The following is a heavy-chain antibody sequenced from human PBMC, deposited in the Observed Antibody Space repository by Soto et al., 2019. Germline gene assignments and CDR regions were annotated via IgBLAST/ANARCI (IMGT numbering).Heavy chain of an antibody. V-gene: IGHV4-4*02. CDR1: GGSISSSNW. CDR2: IYHSGST. Sequence: PSETLSLTCAVSGGSISSSNWWSWVRQPPGKGLEWIGEIYHSGSTNYSPSLKSRVTISVDKSKNQFSLKLSSVTAADTAVYYCARVERITIFGVVIREGYFDYWGQGTLVTVS. D-gene: IGHD3-3*01. CDR3: ARVERITIFGVVIREGYFDY. J-gene: IGHJ4*02.